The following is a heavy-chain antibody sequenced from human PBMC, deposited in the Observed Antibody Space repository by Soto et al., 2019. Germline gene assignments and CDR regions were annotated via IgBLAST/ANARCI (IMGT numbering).Heavy chain of an antibody. CDR3: ARSDYGGNFDAFDI. D-gene: IGHD4-17*01. V-gene: IGHV4-31*03. CDR2: VYESGYT. J-gene: IGHJ3*02. CDR1: GASVSTGAYY. Sequence: LSLTCTVSGASVSTGAYYWGWVRQRPGRGLEWIGYVYESGYTYYNMSLKSRLTISLDRSKNQFSLKLSSVTAADTAVYYCARSDYGGNFDAFDIWGQGTMVTVSS.